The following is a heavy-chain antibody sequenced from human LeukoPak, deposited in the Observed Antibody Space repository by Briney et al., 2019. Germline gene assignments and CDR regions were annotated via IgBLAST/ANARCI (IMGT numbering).Heavy chain of an antibody. CDR2: ISAYNGNT. Sequence: ASVKVSCKASGYTFTSYGISWVRQAPGQGLEWMGWISAYNGNTNYAQKLQGRVTMTTDTSTSTAYMELRSLRSDDTAVYYCARDLSHGDYRDWSDPWGQGTLVTVSS. CDR3: ARDLSHGDYRDWSDP. D-gene: IGHD4-17*01. V-gene: IGHV1-18*01. CDR1: GYTFTSYG. J-gene: IGHJ5*02.